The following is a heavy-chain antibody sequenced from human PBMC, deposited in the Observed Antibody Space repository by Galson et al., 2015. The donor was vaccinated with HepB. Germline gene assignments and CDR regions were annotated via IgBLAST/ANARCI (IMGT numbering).Heavy chain of an antibody. V-gene: IGHV3-23*01. J-gene: IGHJ4*02. CDR3: AKSSSWWLSPGGYFDY. Sequence: SLRLSCAVSGFTFSDYAMNWVRQAPGKGLEWVSAISGSGGGTYYVDSVKGRFTISRDTSKNTLYLQMSSLRAEDTAIYYCAKSSSWWLSPGGYFDYWGQGTLVTVSS. D-gene: IGHD2-15*01. CDR1: GFTFSDYA. CDR2: ISGSGGGT.